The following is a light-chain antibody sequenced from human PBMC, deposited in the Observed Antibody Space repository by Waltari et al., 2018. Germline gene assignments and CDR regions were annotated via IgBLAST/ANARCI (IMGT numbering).Light chain of an antibody. J-gene: IGLJ3*02. CDR3: SSYTTGNTRV. Sequence: QSALTQPASVSGSPGQSITISCTGTRSDIGAYNYVSWYQQHPGKAPKLINYDVRTRPSGVSTGFSGSKSCNPASLTVSGLQAEDGADYYGSSYTTGNTRVFGGGTRVTVL. CDR1: RSDIGAYNY. CDR2: DVR. V-gene: IGLV2-14*03.